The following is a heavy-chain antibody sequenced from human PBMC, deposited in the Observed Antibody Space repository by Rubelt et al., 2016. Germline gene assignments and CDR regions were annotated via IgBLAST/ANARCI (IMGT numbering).Heavy chain of an antibody. V-gene: IGHV3-21*01. D-gene: IGHD1-20*01. Sequence: EVQLVESGGGLVQPGGSLRLSCAASGFTFSNAWMNWVRQAPGKGLEWVSSISSSSSYIYYADSVKGRFTISRDNAKETLYLQMDSLRAVDTAVYYCAKDRYSWNDARFDYWGQGTLVTVSS. CDR1: GFTFSNAW. CDR3: AKDRYSWNDARFDY. CDR2: ISSSSSYI. J-gene: IGHJ4*02.